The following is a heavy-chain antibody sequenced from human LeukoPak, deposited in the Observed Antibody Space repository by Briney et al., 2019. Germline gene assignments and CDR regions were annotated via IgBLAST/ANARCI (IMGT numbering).Heavy chain of an antibody. CDR1: GYTFTSYG. CDR3: ARDLRAREDIVVVVAAVGSGY. V-gene: IGHV1-18*01. J-gene: IGHJ4*02. Sequence: ASVKVSCKASGYTFTSYGISWVRQAPGQGLEWMGWISAYNGNTNYAQKLQGRVTMTTDTSTSTAYMELSRLRSDDTAVYYCARDLRAREDIVVVVAAVGSGYWGRGTLVTVSS. CDR2: ISAYNGNT. D-gene: IGHD2-15*01.